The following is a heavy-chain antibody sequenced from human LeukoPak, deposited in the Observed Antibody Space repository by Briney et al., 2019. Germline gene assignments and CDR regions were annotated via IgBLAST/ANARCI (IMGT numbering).Heavy chain of an antibody. D-gene: IGHD2-2*01. CDR1: GYIFTSYW. Sequence: GSLKISCKGSGYIFTSYWIGWVRQMPGKGLGWMGIIYPGDSDTRYSPSLQGQVTISADKSINTAYLQWSSLKASDTAMYYCARLYGSTSWLPNWGLGTLVTVSS. CDR3: ARLYGSTSWLPN. CDR2: IYPGDSDT. J-gene: IGHJ4*02. V-gene: IGHV5-51*01.